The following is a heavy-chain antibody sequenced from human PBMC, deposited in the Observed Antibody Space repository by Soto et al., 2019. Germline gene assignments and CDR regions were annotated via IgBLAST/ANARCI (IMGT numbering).Heavy chain of an antibody. D-gene: IGHD2-8*01. Sequence: GGSLRLSCAASGFTFSAYAMHWVRHVPGQGLEWVAVISFDGNIKYDADSVKGRFTISRDNSKNTLFLQMNSLKGEDTAVYSCARAPRRYCTSLSCLGLYGLDVGGQGTMVTVSS. CDR3: ARAPRRYCTSLSCLGLYGLDV. J-gene: IGHJ6*02. CDR1: GFTFSAYA. CDR2: ISFDGNIK. V-gene: IGHV3-30-3*01.